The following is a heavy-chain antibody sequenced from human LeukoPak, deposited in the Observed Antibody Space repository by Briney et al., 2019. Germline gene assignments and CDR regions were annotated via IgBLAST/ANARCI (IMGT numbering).Heavy chain of an antibody. J-gene: IGHJ2*01. Sequence: SETLSLTCTVSGGSISSSSYYWGWIRQPPGKGLEWIGSIYYSGSTYYNPSLKSRVTISVDTSKNQFSLKLSSVTAADTAVYYCAGYYGSGSDWYFDLWGRGTLVTVSS. CDR3: AGYYGSGSDWYFDL. V-gene: IGHV4-39*01. D-gene: IGHD3-10*01. CDR1: GGSISSSSYY. CDR2: IYYSGST.